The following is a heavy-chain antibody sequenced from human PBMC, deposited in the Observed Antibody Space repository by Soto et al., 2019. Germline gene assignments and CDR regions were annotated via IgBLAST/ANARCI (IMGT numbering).Heavy chain of an antibody. J-gene: IGHJ5*02. CDR2: IYSGGNT. V-gene: IGHV3-66*04. CDR1: GFSVSGNY. Sequence: EVQVVESGGDLVQPGGSLRLSCAASGFSVSGNYMSWVRQAPGMGLEWVSAIYSGGNTYYADSVKGRFTISRDNSKNTLSLQMNSLRAEDTAVYYCVRLRWQLYNWLDPWGQGNLVTVS. CDR3: VRLRWQLYNWLDP. D-gene: IGHD2-15*01.